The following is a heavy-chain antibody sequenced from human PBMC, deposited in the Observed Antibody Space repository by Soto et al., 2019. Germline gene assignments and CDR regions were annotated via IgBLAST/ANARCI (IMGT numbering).Heavy chain of an antibody. V-gene: IGHV3-15*01. D-gene: IGHD3-9*01. J-gene: IGHJ6*03. CDR3: TTVVAPYDILTGYYYYYYMDV. CDR1: GFTFSNAW. Sequence: GGSLRLSCAASGFTFSNAWMSWVRQAPGKGLEWVGRIKSKTDGGTTDYAAPVKGRFTISRDDSKNTLYLQMNSLKTEDTAVYYCTTVVAPYDILTGYYYYYYMDVWGKGTTVTVSS. CDR2: IKSKTDGGTT.